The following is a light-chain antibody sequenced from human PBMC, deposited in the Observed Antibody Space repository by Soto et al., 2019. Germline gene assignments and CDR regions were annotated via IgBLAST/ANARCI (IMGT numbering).Light chain of an antibody. CDR3: AAWDDSLNGHVV. V-gene: IGLV1-44*01. CDR2: SNN. J-gene: IGLJ2*01. Sequence: QPVLTQPPSASGTPGQRVTISCAGSSSNIGRNTVNWYHQLPGAAPKLLIYSNNQRPSGVPDRFSGSKSGTSASLAISGLQSEDEADYYCAAWDDSLNGHVVFGGGTKLTVL. CDR1: SSNIGRNT.